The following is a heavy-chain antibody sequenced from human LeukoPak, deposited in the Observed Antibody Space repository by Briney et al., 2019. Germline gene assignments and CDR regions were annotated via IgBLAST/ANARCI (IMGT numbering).Heavy chain of an antibody. V-gene: IGHV4-59*08. CDR1: GGSISSYY. D-gene: IGHD5-18*01. CDR2: IYYSGST. Sequence: KASETLSLTCTVSGGSISSYYWSWIRQPPGKGLEWIGYIYYSGSTNYNPSLKSRVTISVDTSKNQFSLKLSSVTAADTAVYYCATLTAMAYDAFDIWGQGTMVTVSS. J-gene: IGHJ3*02. CDR3: ATLTAMAYDAFDI.